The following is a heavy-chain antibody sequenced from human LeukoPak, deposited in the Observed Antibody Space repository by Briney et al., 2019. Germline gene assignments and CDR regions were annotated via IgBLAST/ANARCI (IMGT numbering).Heavy chain of an antibody. V-gene: IGHV4-39*01. CDR2: IYYSGST. J-gene: IGHJ4*02. CDR3: ARYSGWSLKAFDY. D-gene: IGHD5-12*01. CDR1: GGSISSSSYY. Sequence: PSETLSLTCTVSGGSISSSSYYWGWIRQPPGTGLEWIGSIYYSGSTYYNPSLKSRVTISVDTSKNQFSLKLSSVTAADTAVYYCARYSGWSLKAFDYWGQGTLVTVSS.